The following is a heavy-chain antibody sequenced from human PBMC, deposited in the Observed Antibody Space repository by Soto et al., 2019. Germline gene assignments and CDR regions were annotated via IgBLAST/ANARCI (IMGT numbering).Heavy chain of an antibody. CDR3: ARDRAFGGVIVRYDAFDI. Sequence: AGGSLRLSCAASGFTFSSYSMNWVRQAPGKGLEWVSSISSSSSYIYYADSVKGRFTISRDNAKNSLYLQMNSLRAEDTAVYYCARDRAFGGVIVRYDAFDIWGQGTMVTVSS. V-gene: IGHV3-21*01. J-gene: IGHJ3*02. CDR1: GFTFSSYS. D-gene: IGHD3-16*02. CDR2: ISSSSSYI.